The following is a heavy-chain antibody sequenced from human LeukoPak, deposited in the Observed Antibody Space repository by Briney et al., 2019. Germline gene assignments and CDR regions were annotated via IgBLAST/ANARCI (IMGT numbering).Heavy chain of an antibody. Sequence: PSETLSLTCNVSGGSISSRSYYWSWLRQLPGKGLEWIATIYHSGSTYYNASLKSRVTISVDTSKSHFSLKLSSVTAADTAMYYCARYTGVNGYYFDYWGQGTLVTVSS. V-gene: IGHV4-39*02. D-gene: IGHD2-8*01. J-gene: IGHJ4*02. CDR3: ARYTGVNGYYFDY. CDR1: GGSISSRSYY. CDR2: IYHSGST.